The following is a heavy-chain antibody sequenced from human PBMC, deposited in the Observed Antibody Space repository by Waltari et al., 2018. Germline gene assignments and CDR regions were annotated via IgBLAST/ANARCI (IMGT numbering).Heavy chain of an antibody. Sequence: QVQLQQWGAGLLKPSETLSLTCAVYGGSFRGYYWSWIRQPPGKGLGWIGEINHSGSTNYNPSLKSRFTISVDTSKNQFSLKLSSVTAADTAVYYCARGRPLYYDFWSGYYPYYFDYWGQGTLVTVSS. CDR3: ARGRPLYYDFWSGYYPYYFDY. CDR1: GGSFRGYY. D-gene: IGHD3-3*01. V-gene: IGHV4-34*01. J-gene: IGHJ4*02. CDR2: INHSGST.